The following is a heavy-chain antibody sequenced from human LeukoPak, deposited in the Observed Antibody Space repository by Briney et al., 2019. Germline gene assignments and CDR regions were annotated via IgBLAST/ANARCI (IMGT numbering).Heavy chain of an antibody. CDR2: IYHTGSA. D-gene: IGHD2-2*01. CDR1: GDSIISQY. V-gene: IGHV4-59*08. CDR3: ARYCTSTTCILRGFDY. J-gene: IGHJ4*02. Sequence: PSETLSLTCSVSGDSIISQYWSWIRQPPGKGLEWIANIYHTGSAHYNPFLKSRVTISVDTSTNQFSLKLSSVTAADTAVYYCARYCTSTTCILRGFDYWGQGTLVTVSS.